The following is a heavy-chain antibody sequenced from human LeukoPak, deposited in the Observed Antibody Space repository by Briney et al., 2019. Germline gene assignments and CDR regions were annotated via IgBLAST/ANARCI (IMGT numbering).Heavy chain of an antibody. Sequence: GGSLRLSCAASGFTFSNYWMSWVRLAPGKGPEWVANMKQDGSGKYYVDSVKGRFTISRDNSKNTLYLQMNSLRAEDTAVYYCARVRFGPYFDYWGQGTLVTVSS. D-gene: IGHD3-10*01. CDR1: GFTFSNYW. CDR2: MKQDGSGK. CDR3: ARVRFGPYFDY. J-gene: IGHJ4*02. V-gene: IGHV3-7*01.